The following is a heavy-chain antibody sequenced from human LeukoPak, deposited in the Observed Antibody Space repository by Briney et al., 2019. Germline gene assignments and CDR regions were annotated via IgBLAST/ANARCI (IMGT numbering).Heavy chain of an antibody. CDR2: ISGSGGST. J-gene: IGHJ4*02. D-gene: IGHD4-17*01. CDR3: AKSMTTVTTVFDY. CDR1: GFTFSSFW. Sequence: PGGSLRLSCAASGFTFSSFWMHWVRQAPGKGLEWVSAISGSGGSTYYADSVKGRFTISRDNSKNTLYLQMNSLRAEDTAVYYCAKSMTTVTTVFDYWGQGTLVTVSS. V-gene: IGHV3-23*01.